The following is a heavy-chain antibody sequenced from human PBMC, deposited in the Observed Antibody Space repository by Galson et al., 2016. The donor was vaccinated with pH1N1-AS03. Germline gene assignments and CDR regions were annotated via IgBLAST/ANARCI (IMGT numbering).Heavy chain of an antibody. D-gene: IGHD2-8*02. CDR3: ARDRNDCAGGACYDVLDI. Sequence: LRLSCAASEFTFSTYWMTWVRQAPGKGLEWVANIKKDGSDKSYVDSVKGRFTISRDNAKNSVFLQMNSLRTEDTAVYYCARDRNDCAGGACYDVLDIWGQGTMVTVSA. J-gene: IGHJ3*02. CDR2: IKKDGSDK. V-gene: IGHV3-7*01. CDR1: EFTFSTYW.